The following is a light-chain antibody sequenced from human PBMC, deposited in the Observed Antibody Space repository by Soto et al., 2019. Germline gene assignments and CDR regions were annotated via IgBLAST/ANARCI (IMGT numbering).Light chain of an antibody. V-gene: IGKV3-20*01. Sequence: EILLPHSPAPLSLSPGERATLSSRASQSVSSSYLAWYQQKPGQAPRRLIYGASSRATGIPDSFSGSGAGTDFTLTISRREPEEFAVYYCQQHGSSPRVTFGPGTKVDIK. CDR1: QSVSSSY. J-gene: IGKJ3*01. CDR2: GAS. CDR3: QQHGSSPRVT.